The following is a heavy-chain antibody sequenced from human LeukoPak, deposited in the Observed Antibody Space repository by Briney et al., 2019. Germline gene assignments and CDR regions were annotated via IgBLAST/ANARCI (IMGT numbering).Heavy chain of an antibody. CDR3: ASLADYGGNRG. Sequence: GGSLRLSCAASGFTFSSYNMNWVRQAPGKGLEWVSSISSSSSYIYYADSVKGRFTISRDNAKNSLYLQMNSLRAEDTAVYYCASLADYGGNRGWGQGTLVTVSS. V-gene: IGHV3-21*01. D-gene: IGHD4-23*01. J-gene: IGHJ4*02. CDR2: ISSSSSYI. CDR1: GFTFSSYN.